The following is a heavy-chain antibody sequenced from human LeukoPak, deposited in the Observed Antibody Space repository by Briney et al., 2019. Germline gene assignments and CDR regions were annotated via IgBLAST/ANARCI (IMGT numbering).Heavy chain of an antibody. J-gene: IGHJ4*02. Sequence: ASVTDSCKASGYTFTTYAIHWVRQAPGQGLQWMGWISVGDGNTNYSQKFQGRVTLTRDTSASTAYMGLTSLISEDTAVYYCARGYSGVVPAAHPDFWGQGTPVTVSS. CDR1: GYTFTTYA. CDR3: ARGYSGVVPAAHPDF. CDR2: ISVGDGNT. D-gene: IGHD2-2*01. V-gene: IGHV1-3*01.